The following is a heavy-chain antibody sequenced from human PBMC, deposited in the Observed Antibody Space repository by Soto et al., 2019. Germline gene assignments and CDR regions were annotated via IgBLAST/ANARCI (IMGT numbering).Heavy chain of an antibody. J-gene: IGHJ4*02. CDR3: ARDAYCGGDCHYYFDY. CDR1: GYTFTSYG. Sequence: ASVKVSCKASGYTFTSYGISWVRQAPGHGLEWMGWISAYHGNTNYAQKLQGRVTMTTDTSTSTAYMELRSLRSDDTAVYYCARDAYCGGDCHYYFDYWGQGTLVTVSS. CDR2: ISAYHGNT. D-gene: IGHD2-21*02. V-gene: IGHV1-18*04.